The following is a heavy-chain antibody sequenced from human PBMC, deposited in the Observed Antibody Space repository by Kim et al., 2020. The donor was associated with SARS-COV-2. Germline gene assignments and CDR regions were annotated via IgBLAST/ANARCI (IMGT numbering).Heavy chain of an antibody. J-gene: IGHJ5*02. CDR3: ASLVRPGIAAAVSWLAP. CDR1: GGSISSGSYY. D-gene: IGHD6-13*01. CDR2: IYTSGST. V-gene: IGHV4-61*02. Sequence: SETLSLTCTVSGGSISSGSYYWSWIRQPAGKGLEWIGRIYTSGSTNYNPSLKSRVTISVDTSKNQFSLKLSSVTAADTAVYYCASLVRPGIAAAVSWLAPWGQGTLVTVSS.